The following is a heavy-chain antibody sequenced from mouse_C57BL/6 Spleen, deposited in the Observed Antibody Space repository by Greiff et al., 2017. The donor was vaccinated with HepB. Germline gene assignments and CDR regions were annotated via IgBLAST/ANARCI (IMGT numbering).Heavy chain of an antibody. D-gene: IGHD1-1*01. CDR2: INPNNGGT. CDR1: GYTFTDYY. V-gene: IGHV1-26*01. CDR3: ARSIYYGSSYGYFDV. J-gene: IGHJ1*03. Sequence: EVQLQQSGPELVKPGASVKISCKASGYTFTDYYMNWVKQSHGKSLEWIGDINPNNGGTSYNQKFKGKATLTVDKSSSTAYMELRNLTSEDSAVYYCARSIYYGSSYGYFDVWGTGTTVTVSS.